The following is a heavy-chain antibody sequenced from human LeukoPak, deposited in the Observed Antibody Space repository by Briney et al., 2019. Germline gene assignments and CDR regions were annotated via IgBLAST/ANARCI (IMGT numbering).Heavy chain of an antibody. J-gene: IGHJ4*02. CDR2: INPNSGGT. Sequence: ASVKVSCKASGYTFTGYYMHWVRQAPGQGLEWMGWINPNSGGTNYEQKFQGRVTMTRDTSISTAYMELSRLRSDDTAVYYCARVCSSTSCYGDYFDYWGQGTLVTVSS. CDR3: ARVCSSTSCYGDYFDY. D-gene: IGHD2-2*01. CDR1: GYTFTGYY. V-gene: IGHV1-2*02.